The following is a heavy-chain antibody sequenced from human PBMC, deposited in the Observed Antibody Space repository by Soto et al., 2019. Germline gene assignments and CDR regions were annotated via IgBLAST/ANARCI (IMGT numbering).Heavy chain of an antibody. Sequence: ASVKVSCKASGYTFTSYAVHWVRQAPGQRLEWMGWINAGNGNTKYSQKFQGRVTITRDTSASTAYMELSSLRSEDTSVYYCARLYLYNWNNRYFDYWGQGTLVTVSS. CDR1: GYTFTSYA. CDR2: INAGNGNT. D-gene: IGHD1-20*01. CDR3: ARLYLYNWNNRYFDY. J-gene: IGHJ4*02. V-gene: IGHV1-3*01.